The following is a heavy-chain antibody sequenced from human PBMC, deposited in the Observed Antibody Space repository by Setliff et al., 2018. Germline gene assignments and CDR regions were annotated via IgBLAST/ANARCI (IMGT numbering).Heavy chain of an antibody. CDR2: IYFGGNT. Sequence: SETLSLTCTVPGGSISDNGYFWGWVRQPPGKGLEWIGNIYFGGNTYFNPSFKSRVTMSIDTSNSQFSLKLSSVTAADTAIYYCAKGGGRYHSDSWGQGILVTVSS. J-gene: IGHJ4*02. D-gene: IGHD1-1*01. CDR1: GGSISDNGYF. V-gene: IGHV4-39*07. CDR3: AKGGGRYHSDS.